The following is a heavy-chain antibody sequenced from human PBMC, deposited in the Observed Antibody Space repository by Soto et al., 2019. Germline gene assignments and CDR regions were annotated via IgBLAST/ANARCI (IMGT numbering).Heavy chain of an antibody. CDR1: GFTFSSYG. CDR2: ISYDGSNK. V-gene: IGHV3-30*18. Sequence: GGSLRLSCAASGFTFSSYGMHWVRQAPGKGLEWVAVISYDGSNKYYADSVKGRFTISRDNSKNTLYLQMNSLRAEDTAVYYCAKMAYGDYDYYYYGMDVWGQGTTVTVS. J-gene: IGHJ6*02. CDR3: AKMAYGDYDYYYYGMDV. D-gene: IGHD4-17*01.